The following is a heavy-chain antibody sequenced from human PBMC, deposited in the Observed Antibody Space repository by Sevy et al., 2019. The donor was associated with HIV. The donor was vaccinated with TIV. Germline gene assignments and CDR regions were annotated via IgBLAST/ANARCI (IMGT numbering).Heavy chain of an antibody. D-gene: IGHD2-2*01. CDR3: ARTPILVIPGATDLYVDN. CDR1: GGTFSNYA. V-gene: IGHV1-69*13. Sequence: ASVKVSCKASGGTFSNYALSWARQAPGQGLEWMGGIIPIFGTTNFAQTFQGRVTITADEFTSTAYMELSSLRSADTAVYYCARTPILVIPGATDLYVDNWGQGTLVTVSS. J-gene: IGHJ4*02. CDR2: IIPIFGTT.